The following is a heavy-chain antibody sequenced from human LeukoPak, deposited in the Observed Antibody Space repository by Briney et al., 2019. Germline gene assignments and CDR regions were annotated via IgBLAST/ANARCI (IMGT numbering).Heavy chain of an antibody. Sequence: GGSLRLSCAASGFTFESYGMHWVRQAPGKGLEWVAVISHDGNKKYYGDSVKGRFTISRDNSKKTVYLQMNSLRPEDAAVYYCARGCGYDILTGYYPGGEYFDYWGQGTLVTVSS. J-gene: IGHJ4*02. CDR2: ISHDGNKK. CDR3: ARGCGYDILTGYYPGGEYFDY. CDR1: GFTFESYG. V-gene: IGHV3-30*03. D-gene: IGHD3-9*01.